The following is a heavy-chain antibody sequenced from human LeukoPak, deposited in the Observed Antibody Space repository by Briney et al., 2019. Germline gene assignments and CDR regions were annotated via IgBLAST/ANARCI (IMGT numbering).Heavy chain of an antibody. J-gene: IGHJ6*02. D-gene: IGHD2-15*01. CDR3: ARDKRYCSGGSCYSSGYYYYYGMDV. V-gene: IGHV1-2*06. CDR1: GYIFTGYY. Sequence: GASVKVSCKASGYIFTGYYMHWVRQAPGQGLEWMGRIDPNSGGTNYAQKFQGRVTMTRDTSISTAYMELSSLRSEDTAVYYCARDKRYCSGGSCYSSGYYYYYGMDVWGQGTTVTVSS. CDR2: IDPNSGGT.